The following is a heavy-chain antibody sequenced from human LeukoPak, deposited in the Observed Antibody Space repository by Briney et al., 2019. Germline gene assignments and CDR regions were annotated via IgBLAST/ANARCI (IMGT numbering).Heavy chain of an antibody. CDR1: GYSISSDYY. CDR3: ATAVVITPFDY. J-gene: IGHJ4*02. D-gene: IGHD3-22*01. Sequence: SETLSLTCAVSGYSISSDYYWGWIRQSPGTGLEWIGSIYHSGGSYYNPSLKSRVTISEDTSKNQFSLKLSSMSAADTAVYYWATAVVITPFDYWGQGILVTVSS. CDR2: IYHSGGS. V-gene: IGHV4-38-2*01.